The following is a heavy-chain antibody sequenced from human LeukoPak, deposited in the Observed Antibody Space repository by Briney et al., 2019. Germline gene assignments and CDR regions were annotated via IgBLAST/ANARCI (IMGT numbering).Heavy chain of an antibody. V-gene: IGHV4-34*01. J-gene: IGHJ4*02. CDR3: ARGLTH. Sequence: PSETLSLTCTVSGVSFSGYYWRWIRQPPGKGLEWIGEINHSGNPNYNPSLKSRLTISVDTSRNQFSLELSSVTAADTAVYYCARGLTHWGQGTLVTVSS. CDR1: GVSFSGYY. CDR2: INHSGNP.